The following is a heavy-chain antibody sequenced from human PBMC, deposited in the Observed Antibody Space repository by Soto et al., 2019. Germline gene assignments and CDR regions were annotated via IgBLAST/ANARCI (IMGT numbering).Heavy chain of an antibody. D-gene: IGHD2-8*02. V-gene: IGHV4-30-4*01. Sequence: QVQLQESGPGLVKPSQDLSLICTVSGDSISSGDYYWSWIRQPPGKGLEWIGYVYYSGSSYYNPSLKSRVTISGDTSKNQFSLKLSSVTAADTAVYHCARVWYCGRRMDYWGQGTLVTVSS. J-gene: IGHJ4*02. CDR3: ARVWYCGRRMDY. CDR1: GDSISSGDYY. CDR2: VYYSGSS.